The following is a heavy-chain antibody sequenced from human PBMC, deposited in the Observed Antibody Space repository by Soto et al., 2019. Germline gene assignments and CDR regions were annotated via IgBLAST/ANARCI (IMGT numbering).Heavy chain of an antibody. CDR3: ARDFRSWYYFDY. D-gene: IGHD6-13*01. CDR2: ISYDGSNK. CDR1: GFTFSSYA. V-gene: IGHV3-30-3*01. Sequence: GESLKISCAASGFTFSSYAMHWVRQAPGKGLEWVAVISYDGSNKYYADSVKGRFTISRDNSKNTLYLQMNSLRAEDTAVYYCARDFRSWYYFDYWGQGTLVTVSS. J-gene: IGHJ4*02.